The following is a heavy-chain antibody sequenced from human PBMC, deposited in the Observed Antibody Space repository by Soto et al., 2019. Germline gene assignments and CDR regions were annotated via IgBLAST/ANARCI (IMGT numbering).Heavy chain of an antibody. D-gene: IGHD1-26*01. V-gene: IGHV3-23*01. J-gene: IGHJ4*02. CDR3: ARRGSGSYYDY. Sequence: EVQLLESGGGLVQPGGSLRLSCAASGFTFSSYAMSWVRQAPGKGLEWVSVISGSGDSTYYADSVKGRFTISRDNSKNTLYLQMNSLRAEDTAVYYCARRGSGSYYDYWGQGTLVTFSS. CDR2: ISGSGDST. CDR1: GFTFSSYA.